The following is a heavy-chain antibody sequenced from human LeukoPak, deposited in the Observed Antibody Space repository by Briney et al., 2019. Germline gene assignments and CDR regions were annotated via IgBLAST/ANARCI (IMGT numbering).Heavy chain of an antibody. J-gene: IGHJ4*02. CDR3: ATDRSSSPVRSPFDH. CDR2: VDPEDGET. Sequence: ASVKVSCKVSGYTFTDYYMHWVQQAPGKGLEWMGLVDPEDGETIYAEKFQGRVTITADTSTDTAYMELSSLRSEDTAVYYCATDRSSSPVRSPFDHWGQGTLVTVSS. V-gene: IGHV1-69-2*01. D-gene: IGHD6-6*01. CDR1: GYTFTDYY.